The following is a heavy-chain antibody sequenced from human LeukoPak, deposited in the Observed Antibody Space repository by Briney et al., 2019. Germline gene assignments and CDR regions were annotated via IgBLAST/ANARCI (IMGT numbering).Heavy chain of an antibody. V-gene: IGHV3-9*01. D-gene: IGHD6-19*01. J-gene: IGHJ4*02. CDR1: GFTFDDYA. CDR2: ISWNSGSI. CDR3: AKVEVAVADPFDY. Sequence: GGSLRLSCAASGFTFDDYAMHWVRQAPGKGLEWVSGISWNSGSIGYADSVKGRFTISRDNAKNSLYLQMNSLRAEDTAVYYCAKVEVAVADPFDYWGQGTLVTVSS.